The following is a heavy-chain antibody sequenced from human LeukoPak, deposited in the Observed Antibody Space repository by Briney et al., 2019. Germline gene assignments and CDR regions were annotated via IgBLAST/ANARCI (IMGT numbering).Heavy chain of an antibody. CDR2: INPNSGGT. J-gene: IGHJ4*02. V-gene: IGHV1-2*02. CDR1: GYTFTGYY. D-gene: IGHD3-3*01. CDR3: ARGPGPYDFWSCHDY. Sequence: VASVKVSCKASGYTFTGYYMHWVRQAPGQGLELMGWINPNSGGTNYAQQFQGRVTMTRDTSITTASMELSRLRSDETAVYFCARGPGPYDFWSCHDYWGQGTLVTVSS.